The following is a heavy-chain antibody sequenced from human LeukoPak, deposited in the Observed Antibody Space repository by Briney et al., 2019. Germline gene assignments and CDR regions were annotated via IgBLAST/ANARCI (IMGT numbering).Heavy chain of an antibody. Sequence: SETLSLTCAVYGGSFSGYYWSWIRQPPGKGLEWMGEIYHSGSTNYNPSLKSRVTISVNKTKNQISLKLSSVTAADTAVYYCARIISSGWYRWFDPWGQGTLVTVSS. CDR2: IYHSGST. V-gene: IGHV4-34*01. CDR1: GGSFSGYY. D-gene: IGHD6-19*01. J-gene: IGHJ5*02. CDR3: ARIISSGWYRWFDP.